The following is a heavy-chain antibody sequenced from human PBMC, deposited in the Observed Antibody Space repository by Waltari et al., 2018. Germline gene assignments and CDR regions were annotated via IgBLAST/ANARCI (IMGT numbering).Heavy chain of an antibody. CDR1: GFTFSSYS. V-gene: IGHV3-48*04. J-gene: IGHJ3*02. Sequence: EVQLVESGGGLVQPGGSLRLSCAASGFTFSSYSMNWVRQAPGKGLEWVSYISSSSSTIYYADSVEGRFTISRDNAKNSLYLQMNSLRAEDTAVYYCARDRMTGDAFDIWGQGTMVTVSS. CDR2: ISSSSSTI. CDR3: ARDRMTGDAFDI.